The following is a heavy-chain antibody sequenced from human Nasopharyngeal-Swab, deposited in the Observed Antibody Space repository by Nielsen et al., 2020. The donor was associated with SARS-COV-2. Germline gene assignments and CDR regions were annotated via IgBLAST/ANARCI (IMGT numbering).Heavy chain of an antibody. Sequence: SLNISCASSGFTFSSSELTLVRPAPGKGLEWVSYISSSGNTMYYADSVKGRFTISRDNAKNSLYLQMNSLRAEDTAVYYCARGPGGSYFDSWGQGTLVTVSS. CDR1: GFTFSSSE. D-gene: IGHD1-26*01. V-gene: IGHV3-48*03. J-gene: IGHJ4*02. CDR3: ARGPGGSYFDS. CDR2: ISSSGNTM.